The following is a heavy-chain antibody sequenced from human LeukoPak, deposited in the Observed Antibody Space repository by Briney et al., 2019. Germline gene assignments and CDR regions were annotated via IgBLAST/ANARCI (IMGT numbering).Heavy chain of an antibody. CDR3: ARDLLSSSWYFDY. V-gene: IGHV3-21*01. CDR2: ISSSSTYI. Sequence: GGSLRLSCAASGFTFSSYTMNWVRQAPGKGLEWVSSISSSSTYIYYADSVKGRFTISRDNAKNSLYLQMNSLRAEDTAVYYCARDLLSSSWYFDYWGQGTLVTVSS. D-gene: IGHD6-13*01. J-gene: IGHJ4*02. CDR1: GFTFSSYT.